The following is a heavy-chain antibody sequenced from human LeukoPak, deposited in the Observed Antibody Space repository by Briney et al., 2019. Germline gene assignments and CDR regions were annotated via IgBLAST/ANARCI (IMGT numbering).Heavy chain of an antibody. D-gene: IGHD2-15*01. J-gene: IGHJ3*02. CDR3: ARDLANGVVAATTAFDI. V-gene: IGHV3-30-3*01. CDR2: ISYDGSNK. CDR1: GFTFSSYA. Sequence: GGSLRLSCAASGFTFSSYAMHWVRQAPGKGLEWVAVISYDGSNKYYADSVKGRFTISRDNSKNTLYLQMNSLRAEDTAVYYCARDLANGVVAATTAFDIWGQGTMVTVSS.